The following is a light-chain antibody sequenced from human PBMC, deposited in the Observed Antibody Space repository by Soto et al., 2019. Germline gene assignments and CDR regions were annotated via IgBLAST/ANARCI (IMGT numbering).Light chain of an antibody. CDR2: HVT. CDR1: SSDVGAYNY. J-gene: IGLJ1*01. V-gene: IGLV2-14*01. Sequence: QSVLTQPASVSGSLGQSITISCSGTSSDVGAYNYVSWYQQYPGKAPKLMIYHVTDRPSGVSNRFSGSKSGNTASLTISGLQAEDEADYHCCSYTTSNTFVFGTGTKVTVL. CDR3: CSYTTSNTFV.